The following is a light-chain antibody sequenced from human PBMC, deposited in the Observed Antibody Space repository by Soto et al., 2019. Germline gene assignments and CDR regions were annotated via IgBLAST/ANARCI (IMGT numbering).Light chain of an antibody. J-gene: IGLJ2*01. CDR3: SSYAGSNNLV. Sequence: QSVLTQPPSASGSPGQSVTISCTGTSSDVGGYNYVSWYQQHPGKAPKLMIYEVSKRPSGVPHRFSGSKSGNTASLTVSGLQAEDEADYYCSSYAGSNNLVFGGGNKLTVL. CDR1: SSDVGGYNY. CDR2: EVS. V-gene: IGLV2-8*01.